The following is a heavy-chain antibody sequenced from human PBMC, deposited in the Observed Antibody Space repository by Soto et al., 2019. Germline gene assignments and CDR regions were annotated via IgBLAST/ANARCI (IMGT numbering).Heavy chain of an antibody. V-gene: IGHV1-69*04. CDR1: GGTFSSYR. J-gene: IGHJ6*02. CDR2: IIPILGIA. Sequence: SVKVSCKASGGTFSSYRSSWVRQAPGQGLEWMGRIIPILGIANYAQKFQGRVTITADKSTSTAYMELSSLRSEDTAVYYCARDKGIAVVGTGGAYYYGMDVWG. CDR3: ARDKGIAVVGTGGAYYYGMDV. D-gene: IGHD6-19*01.